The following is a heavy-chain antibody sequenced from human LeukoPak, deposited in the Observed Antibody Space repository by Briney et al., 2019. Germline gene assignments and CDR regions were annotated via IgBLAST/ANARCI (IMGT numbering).Heavy chain of an antibody. CDR2: IYYSGST. V-gene: IGHV4-39*07. D-gene: IGHD3-22*01. CDR3: AREKAPYYYDSSGCAFDI. CDR1: GGSISSSSYY. Sequence: SETLSLTCTVSGGSISSSSYYWGWIRQPPGKGLEWIGSIYYSGSTYYNPSLKSRVTISVDTSKNQFSLKLSSVTAADTAVYYCAREKAPYYYDSSGCAFDIWGQGTMVTVSS. J-gene: IGHJ3*02.